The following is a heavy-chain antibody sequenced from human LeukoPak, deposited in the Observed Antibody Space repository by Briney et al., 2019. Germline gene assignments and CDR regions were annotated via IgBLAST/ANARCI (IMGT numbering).Heavy chain of an antibody. CDR3: AREYSSGWYLYGY. CDR1: VYTFTGYY. J-gene: IGHJ4*02. CDR2: INPNSGGT. V-gene: IGHV1-2*02. Sequence: ASVKVSCKASVYTFTGYYMHWVRQAPGQGLEWMGWINPNSGGTNYAQKFQGRVTMTRDTSISTAYMELSRLRSDDTAVYYCAREYSSGWYLYGYWGQGTLVTVSS. D-gene: IGHD6-19*01.